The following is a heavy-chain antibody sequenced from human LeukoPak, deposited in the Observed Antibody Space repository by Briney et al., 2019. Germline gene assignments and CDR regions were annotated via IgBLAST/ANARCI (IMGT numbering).Heavy chain of an antibody. Sequence: GASVKVSCKASGYTFTGYYMHWVRQAPGQGLEWMGWINPNSGGTNYAQKFQGRVIMTRDPSINTAYMELSGLTSNDTAVYYCARTREYSSSWYFPPFDPWGQGTLVTISS. J-gene: IGHJ5*02. CDR3: ARTREYSSSWYFPPFDP. D-gene: IGHD6-13*01. CDR1: GYTFTGYY. CDR2: INPNSGGT. V-gene: IGHV1-2*02.